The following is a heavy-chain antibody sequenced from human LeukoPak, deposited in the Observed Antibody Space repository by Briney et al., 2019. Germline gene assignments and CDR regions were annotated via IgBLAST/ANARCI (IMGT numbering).Heavy chain of an antibody. CDR2: FHYSGST. D-gene: IGHD5-24*01. CDR1: GGSISSYY. Sequence: SETLSLTCTVSGGSISSYYWNWIRQPPGEGLEWIGYFHYSGSTNYNPSLKSRVTISVDTSKNQFSLQLNSVTPEDTAVYYCARADGDRDGYNFWFDPWGQGTLVTVSS. J-gene: IGHJ5*02. V-gene: IGHV4-59*12. CDR3: ARADGDRDGYNFWFDP.